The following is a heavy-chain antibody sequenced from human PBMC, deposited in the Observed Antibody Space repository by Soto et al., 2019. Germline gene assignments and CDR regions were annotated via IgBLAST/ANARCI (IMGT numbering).Heavy chain of an antibody. CDR2: ISSNGGST. Sequence: GGSLRLSCSASGFTFSSYAMHWVRQAPGKGLECVSAISSNGGSTYYADSVKGRFTISRDNSKNTLYLQMNSLRVEETAVYYCAKRSRTANNGRNFEYWGQGTLVTVSS. V-gene: IGHV3-64*04. D-gene: IGHD2-8*01. CDR1: GFTFSSYA. CDR3: AKRSRTANNGRNFEY. J-gene: IGHJ4*02.